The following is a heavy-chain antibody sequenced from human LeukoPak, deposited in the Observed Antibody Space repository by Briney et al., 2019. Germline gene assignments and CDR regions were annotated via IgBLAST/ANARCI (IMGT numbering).Heavy chain of an antibody. CDR1: GGSISSNNY. D-gene: IGHD5-12*01. CDR2: IYDTGYA. V-gene: IGHV4-31*03. CDR3: ARDFWVSSSGYTPFDY. J-gene: IGHJ4*02. Sequence: PSQTLSLTCSVSGGSISSNNYWHWIRQRPGKGLEWLGYIYDTGYAYYNPSLRSRLAISVDTSQNHFSLKLTSVTAADTAVYYCARDFWVSSSGYTPFDYWGQGTLVTVSS.